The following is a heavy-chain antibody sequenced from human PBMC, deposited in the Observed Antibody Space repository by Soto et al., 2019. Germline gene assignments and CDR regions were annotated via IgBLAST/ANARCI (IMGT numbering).Heavy chain of an antibody. Sequence: SETLSLTCTVSGGSISSYYWSWIRQPPGKGLEWIGYIYYSGSNNYNPSLKSRVTISVDTSKNQFSLKLSSVTAADTAVYYCSRDNYYGSGSYYYYGMDVWGQGTTVTVSS. J-gene: IGHJ6*02. CDR1: GGSISSYY. D-gene: IGHD3-10*01. CDR2: IYYSGSN. V-gene: IGHV4-59*01. CDR3: SRDNYYGSGSYYYYGMDV.